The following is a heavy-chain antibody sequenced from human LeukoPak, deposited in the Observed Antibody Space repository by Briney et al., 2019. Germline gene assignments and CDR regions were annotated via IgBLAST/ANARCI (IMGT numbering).Heavy chain of an antibody. CDR3: ARGPDYSSGYYD. CDR2: ISYDGSNK. Sequence: GGSLRLSCAASGFTFSSYAMHWVRQAPGKGLEWVAVISYDGSNKYYADSVEGRFTISRDNSKNTLYLQMNSLRAEDTAVYYCARGPDYSSGYYDWGQGTLVTVSS. CDR1: GFTFSSYA. V-gene: IGHV3-30-3*01. D-gene: IGHD3-22*01. J-gene: IGHJ4*02.